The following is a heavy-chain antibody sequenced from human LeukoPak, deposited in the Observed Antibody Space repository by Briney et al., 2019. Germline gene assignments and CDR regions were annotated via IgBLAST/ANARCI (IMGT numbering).Heavy chain of an antibody. CDR1: GYSISSGYY. CDR3: ARGGIVAGSVSGWFDP. D-gene: IGHD6-19*01. V-gene: IGHV4-38-2*02. Sequence: SETLSLTCTVSGYSISSGYYWGWIRQPPGKGLEWIGEINHSGSTNYNPSLKSRVTISVDTSKNQFSLKLSSVTAADTAVYYCARGGIVAGSVSGWFDPWGQGTLVTVSS. J-gene: IGHJ5*02. CDR2: INHSGST.